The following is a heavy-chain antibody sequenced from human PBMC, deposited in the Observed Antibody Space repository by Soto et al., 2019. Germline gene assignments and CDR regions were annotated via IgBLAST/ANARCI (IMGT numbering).Heavy chain of an antibody. CDR3: ARDRRQLVFSYYGIDV. Sequence: SETPSLTCTVSGGSISTRSSYWGWIRQPPGKGLEWIGCIYYIGNTYYNPSLKSRVTISVDSSKNRFSLNLSSVTAADTAVYYCARDRRQLVFSYYGIDVWGQGTTVTVSS. CDR2: IYYIGNT. V-gene: IGHV4-39*07. CDR1: GGSISTRSSY. J-gene: IGHJ6*02. D-gene: IGHD6-6*01.